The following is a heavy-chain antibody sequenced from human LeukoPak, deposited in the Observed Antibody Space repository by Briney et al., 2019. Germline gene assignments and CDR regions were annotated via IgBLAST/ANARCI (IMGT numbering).Heavy chain of an antibody. CDR3: AKDRGYSYYYYGMDV. V-gene: IGHV3-30-3*01. D-gene: IGHD5-12*01. J-gene: IGHJ6*02. CDR1: GFTFSSYA. CDR2: ISSDGSNK. Sequence: GGSLRLSCAASGFTFSSYAMHWVRQAPGKGLEWVAFISSDGSNKYYADSVKGRFTISRDNSKNTLYLQMNSLRAEDTAVYYCAKDRGYSYYYYGMDVWGQGTTVTVSS.